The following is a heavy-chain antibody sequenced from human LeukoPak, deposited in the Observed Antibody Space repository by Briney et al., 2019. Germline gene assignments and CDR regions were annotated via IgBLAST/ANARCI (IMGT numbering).Heavy chain of an antibody. CDR1: GGSFRGYY. D-gene: IGHD6-13*01. J-gene: IGHJ5*02. CDR2: IYYSGST. V-gene: IGHV4-34*01. Sequence: SETLSLTCAVYGGSFRGYYWSWIRQPPGKGLEWIGSIYYSGSTYYNPSLKSRVTISVDTSKNQFSLKLSSVTAADTAVYYCARLSRSSSWYNWFDPWGQGTLVTVSS. CDR3: ARLSRSSSWYNWFDP.